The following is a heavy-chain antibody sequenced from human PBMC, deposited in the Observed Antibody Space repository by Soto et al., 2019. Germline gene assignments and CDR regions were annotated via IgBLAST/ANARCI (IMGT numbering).Heavy chain of an antibody. Sequence: EVQLVESGGGLVQPGGSLRLSCAASGFTFSSYWMTWVRQAPGKGLEWVANIKLDGSDKYYVDSVKGRFTVSRDNAKDSLYLQMDSLRAEDTDIYYCARGGSACDYWGQGTLVTVSS. CDR1: GFTFSSYW. D-gene: IGHD2-15*01. J-gene: IGHJ4*02. CDR3: ARGGSACDY. CDR2: IKLDGSDK. V-gene: IGHV3-7*01.